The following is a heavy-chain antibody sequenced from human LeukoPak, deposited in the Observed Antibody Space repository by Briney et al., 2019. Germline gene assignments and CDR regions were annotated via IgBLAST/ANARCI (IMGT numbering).Heavy chain of an antibody. CDR2: ISGSGGST. Sequence: GGSLRLSCAASGFTFNTYAMSWVRQAPGKGLERVSGISGSGGSTYYADSVQGRFTISRDNSKSTLCLQMNSLRAEDTAVYYCAKQLGYCSDGSCYFPYWGQGTLVTVSS. V-gene: IGHV3-23*01. CDR1: GFTFNTYA. CDR3: AKQLGYCSDGSCYFPY. J-gene: IGHJ4*02. D-gene: IGHD2-15*01.